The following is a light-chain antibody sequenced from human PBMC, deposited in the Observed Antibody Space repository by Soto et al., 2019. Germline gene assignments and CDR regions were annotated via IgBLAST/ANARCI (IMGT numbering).Light chain of an antibody. J-gene: IGKJ1*01. Sequence: ILLTQYPGNLSVSPGERATLSCRSSQRFTSKSLAWYQQKPCQAPRLVISGASSRATGVPDGFSGSGSGTDCTITISSLQKEDGAVYYCQQYDSTTQTFGQGTKVDIK. V-gene: IGKV3-20*01. CDR1: QRFTSKS. CDR2: GAS. CDR3: QQYDSTTQT.